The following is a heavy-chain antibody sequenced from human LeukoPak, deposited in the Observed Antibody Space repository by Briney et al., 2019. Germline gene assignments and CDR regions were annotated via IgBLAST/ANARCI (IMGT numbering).Heavy chain of an antibody. V-gene: IGHV3-21*01. CDR1: GFTFSSFS. CDR2: ISSSSSYI. CDR3: GYSYGSYYFDY. D-gene: IGHD5-18*01. J-gene: IGHJ4*02. Sequence: GGSLRLSCAASGFTFSSFSMNWVRQAPGKGLEWVSSISSSSSYIYYADSVKGRFTISRDNAKNSLYLQMNSLRAEDTTVYYCGYSYGSYYFDYWGQGTLVTVSS.